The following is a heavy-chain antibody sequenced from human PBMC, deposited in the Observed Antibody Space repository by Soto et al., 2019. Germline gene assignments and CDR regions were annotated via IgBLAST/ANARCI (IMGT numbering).Heavy chain of an antibody. CDR3: GSGPSTTWIDN. V-gene: IGHV4-39*01. D-gene: IGHD2-2*01. CDR2: IYSGGNT. J-gene: IGHJ4*02. CDR1: GGSITSQHYY. Sequence: QLQVQESGPGQVKPSQTLSLTCTVSGGSITSQHYYWGWISQPPGKGLEWIGSIYSGGNTYYNPSLRSRLTIFVDTAKNLISLKLNSVTAADSAIYYCGSGPSTTWIDNWGLGTQVSVSS.